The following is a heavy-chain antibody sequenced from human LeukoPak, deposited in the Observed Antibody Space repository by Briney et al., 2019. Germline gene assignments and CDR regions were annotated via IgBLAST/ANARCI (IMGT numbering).Heavy chain of an antibody. CDR1: GFTFSSYW. V-gene: IGHV3-7*01. D-gene: IGHD6-19*01. J-gene: IGHJ4*02. CDR2: IKQDGSEK. Sequence: PGGSLRLSCAASGFTFSSYWMSWVRQAPGKGLEWVANIKQDGSEKYYVDSVKGRFTISRDNAKNSLYLQMNSLRAEDTAVYYCAKDSGVGSGWYHYWGQGTLVTVSS. CDR3: AKDSGVGSGWYHY.